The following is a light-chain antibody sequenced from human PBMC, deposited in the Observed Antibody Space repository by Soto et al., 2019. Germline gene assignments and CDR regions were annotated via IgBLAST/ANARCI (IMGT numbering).Light chain of an antibody. J-gene: IGLJ2*01. V-gene: IGLV2-23*02. CDR1: SSDVGNYNF. CDR3: CSYTRSDTLL. CDR2: EVS. Sequence: QSALTQSASVSGSPGQSITISCIGTSSDVGNYNFVSCYQHHPGKDPRLIISEVSNRTSGIPSRFSGSKSGNTASLTIAGLRAEYEADYYCCSYTRSDTLLFGGGTKVTVL.